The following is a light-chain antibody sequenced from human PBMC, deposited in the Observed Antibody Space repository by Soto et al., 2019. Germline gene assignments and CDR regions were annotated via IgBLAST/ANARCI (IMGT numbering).Light chain of an antibody. V-gene: IGKV3-15*01. CDR3: QQCNNWPIT. CDR2: GAS. Sequence: DIVMTQSPATLSVSPGERATLSCRASQSVSSNLAWYQQKPGQAPRLLIYGASTRATGIPARFTGSGSGTEFTLTISSLQSEDFAVYYCQQCNNWPITFGQGTRLEIK. CDR1: QSVSSN. J-gene: IGKJ5*01.